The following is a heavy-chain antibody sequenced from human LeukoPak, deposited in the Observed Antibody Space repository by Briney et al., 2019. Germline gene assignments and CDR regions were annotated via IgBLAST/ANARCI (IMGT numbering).Heavy chain of an antibody. CDR1: GGTFISYA. D-gene: IGHD3-22*01. J-gene: IGHJ3*02. CDR2: IIPIFGTA. CDR3: ARDAGYYYDSSGYYLHAFDI. V-gene: IGHV1-69*06. Sequence: ASVKVSCKASGGTFISYAISWVRQAPGQGLEWMGGIIPIFGTANYAQKFQGRVTITADKSTSTAYMELSSLRSEDTAVYYCARDAGYYYDSSGYYLHAFDIWGQGTMVTVSS.